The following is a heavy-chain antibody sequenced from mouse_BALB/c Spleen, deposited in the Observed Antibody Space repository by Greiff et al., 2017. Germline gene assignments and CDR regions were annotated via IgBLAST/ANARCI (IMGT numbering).Heavy chain of an antibody. CDR2: ISSGGSST. CDR1: GFSFSSYA. Sequence: EVKLVESGGGLVKPGGSLSLSCAASGFSFSSYAMSWVRQPPEKRLEWVAVISSGGSSTYYSDTVTGRFTISRDNAKNTLYLEMSSLRTEDTAMYYCARPGSFLAMDYWGQGTSVTVSS. J-gene: IGHJ4*01. CDR3: ARPGSFLAMDY. V-gene: IGHV5-9-4*01. D-gene: IGHD1-2*01.